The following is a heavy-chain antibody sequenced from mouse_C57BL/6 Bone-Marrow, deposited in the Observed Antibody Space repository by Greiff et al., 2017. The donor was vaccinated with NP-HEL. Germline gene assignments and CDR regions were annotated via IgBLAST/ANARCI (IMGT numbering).Heavy chain of an antibody. J-gene: IGHJ4*01. V-gene: IGHV7-3*01. CDR3: ASLLCWAMDY. CDR2: IRNKANGYTT. CDR1: GFTFTDYY. D-gene: IGHD6-5*01. Sequence: EVQVVESGGGLVQPGGSLSLSCAASGFTFTDYYMSWVRQPPGKALEWLGFIRNKANGYTTEYSASVQGRFTISRDNSQSILYLQMNALRAEDSATYYCASLLCWAMDYWGQGTSVTVSS.